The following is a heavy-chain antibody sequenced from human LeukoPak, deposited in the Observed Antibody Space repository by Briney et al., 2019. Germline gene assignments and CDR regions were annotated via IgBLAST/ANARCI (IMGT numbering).Heavy chain of an antibody. J-gene: IGHJ5*02. Sequence: PGGSLRLSCAASGFTFSSYEMNWVRQAPGKGLEWVSSISSSSSYIYYADSVKGRFTISRDNAKNSLYLQMNSLRAEDTAVYYCARDLMDIVVVPAAMWENWFDPWGQGTLVTVSS. CDR3: ARDLMDIVVVPAAMWENWFDP. D-gene: IGHD2-2*03. CDR2: ISSSSSYI. CDR1: GFTFSSYE. V-gene: IGHV3-21*01.